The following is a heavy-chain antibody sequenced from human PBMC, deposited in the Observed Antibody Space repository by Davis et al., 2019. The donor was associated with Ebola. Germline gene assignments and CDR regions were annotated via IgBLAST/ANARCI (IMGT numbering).Heavy chain of an antibody. CDR2: SHHSGTTA. Sequence: MPSETLSLICVVSGGSISSSDWWSWVRQPPGKGLEWIAESHHSGTTAHYNPSLESRLTISVDKSKNQFSLTLSSVTAADTAVYYCASLDTAMGLDYWGQGTLVTVSS. CDR1: GGSISSSDW. V-gene: IGHV4-4*02. CDR3: ASLDTAMGLDY. D-gene: IGHD5-18*01. J-gene: IGHJ4*02.